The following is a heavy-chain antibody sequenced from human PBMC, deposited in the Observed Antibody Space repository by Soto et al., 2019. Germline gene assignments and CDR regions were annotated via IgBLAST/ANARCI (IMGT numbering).Heavy chain of an antibody. Sequence: SETLSLTCTVSGASISGYHWSWIRQFPGKGLECLGYISYSGATNYNPSLKSRVTMSIDTSKNQFSLQLNSVTAADTAVYYCAGAFAIDWDTYYFDYWGQGPLVNVSS. J-gene: IGHJ4*02. CDR3: AGAFAIDWDTYYFDY. CDR2: ISYSGAT. CDR1: GASISGYH. V-gene: IGHV4-59*08. D-gene: IGHD3-9*01.